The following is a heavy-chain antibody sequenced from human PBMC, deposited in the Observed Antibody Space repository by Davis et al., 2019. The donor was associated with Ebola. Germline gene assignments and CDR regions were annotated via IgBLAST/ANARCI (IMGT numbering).Heavy chain of an antibody. Sequence: SETLSLTCTVSGGSISSSSYYWGWIRQPPGRGLEWLGYIYNSGNTNYNPSLKSRVTISVDTSKNQFSLKLSSVTAADTAVYYCARQPYNYYYGMDVWGQGTTVTVSS. CDR2: IYNSGNT. J-gene: IGHJ6*02. CDR3: ARQPYNYYYGMDV. CDR1: GGSISSSSYY. V-gene: IGHV4-61*05. D-gene: IGHD1-14*01.